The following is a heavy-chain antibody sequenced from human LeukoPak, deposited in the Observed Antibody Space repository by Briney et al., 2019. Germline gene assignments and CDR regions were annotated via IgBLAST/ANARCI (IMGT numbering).Heavy chain of an antibody. J-gene: IGHJ6*03. D-gene: IGHD3-10*01. Sequence: GGSLRLSCAASGFTFSDYGMHWVRQAPGKGLEWVAFIRYDGSNKYYADSVKGRFTISRDNSKNTLYLQMNSLRAEDTAVYYCAKDPVGGSYYPYYMDVWGKGTTVTISS. V-gene: IGHV3-30*02. CDR3: AKDPVGGSYYPYYMDV. CDR1: GFTFSDYG. CDR2: IRYDGSNK.